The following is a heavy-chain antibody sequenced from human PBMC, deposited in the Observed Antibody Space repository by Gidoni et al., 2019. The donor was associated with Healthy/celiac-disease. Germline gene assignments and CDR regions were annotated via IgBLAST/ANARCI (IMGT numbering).Heavy chain of an antibody. D-gene: IGHD2-15*01. CDR1: GGTFSSYA. J-gene: IGHJ6*02. CDR3: ASLRYCSGGSCYYYYYGMDV. CDR2: IIPIFGTA. V-gene: IGHV1-69*01. Sequence: QVQLVQSGAEVQKPGSSVKVSCKASGGTFSSYAISWVRQAPGQGLGWMGGIIPIFGTANYAQKFQGRVTITADESTSTAYMELSSLRSEDTAVYYCASLRYCSGGSCYYYYYGMDVWGQGTTVTVSS.